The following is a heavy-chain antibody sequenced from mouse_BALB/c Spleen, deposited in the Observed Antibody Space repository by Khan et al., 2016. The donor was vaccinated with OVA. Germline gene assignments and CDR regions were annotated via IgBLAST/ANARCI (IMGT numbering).Heavy chain of an antibody. CDR1: GYSITSGYF. CDR3: ARGGSSGPAWFTY. D-gene: IGHD3-1*01. CDR2: IRFDGSN. Sequence: EVQLQESGPGLVKPSQSLSLTCSVTGYSITSGYFWNWIRQFPGNELEWMGYIRFDGSNNYNPSLSNRISITRDPSKNQFFLKLNSVTPEDTSTYYCARGGSSGPAWFTYWGHGTLVTVSA. V-gene: IGHV3-6*02. J-gene: IGHJ3*01.